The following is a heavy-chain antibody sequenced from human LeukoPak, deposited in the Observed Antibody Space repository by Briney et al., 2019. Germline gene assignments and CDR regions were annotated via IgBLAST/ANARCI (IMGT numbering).Heavy chain of an antibody. CDR1: SGSISSSNYY. CDR3: AKITSGGDLDY. J-gene: IGHJ4*02. CDR2: IYYTGTP. D-gene: IGHD2-21*01. V-gene: IGHV4-39*01. Sequence: PSETLSLTCTVSSGSISSSNYYWGWIRQPPWKGLEWIGSIYYTGTPYYNPSLKSRVTVSVDTSKNQFSLKLSSVTAADTAVYYCAKITSGGDLDYWGQGTLVTVSS.